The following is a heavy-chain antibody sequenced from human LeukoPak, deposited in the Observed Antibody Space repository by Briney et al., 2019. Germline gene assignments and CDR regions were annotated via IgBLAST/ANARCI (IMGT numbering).Heavy chain of an antibody. D-gene: IGHD3-10*01. CDR1: GGSISSSSYY. CDR3: ARLLWFGELPYFDY. J-gene: IGHJ4*02. V-gene: IGHV4-39*07. CDR2: IYYSGST. Sequence: SETLSLTCTVSGGSISSSSYYWGWIRQPPGKGLEWIGSIYYSGSTYYNPSLKSRVTISVDTSKNQFSLKLSSVTAADTAVYYCARLLWFGELPYFDYWGQGTLVTVSS.